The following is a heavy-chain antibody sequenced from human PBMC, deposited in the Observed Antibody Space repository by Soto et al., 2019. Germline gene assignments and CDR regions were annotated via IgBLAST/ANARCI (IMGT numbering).Heavy chain of an antibody. V-gene: IGHV3-73*01. D-gene: IGHD6-19*01. CDR1: GFTFKGSA. J-gene: IGHJ3*02. CDR2: IRSKANSYAT. Sequence: GGSPRLSCAASGFTFKGSAIHWGRQAFGKGLEWVGRIRSKANSYATAYAASVKGRFTISRDDSKNTAYLQMNSLKTEDTAVYYCTRLVFSGWKAFDIWGQGTMVTVSS. CDR3: TRLVFSGWKAFDI.